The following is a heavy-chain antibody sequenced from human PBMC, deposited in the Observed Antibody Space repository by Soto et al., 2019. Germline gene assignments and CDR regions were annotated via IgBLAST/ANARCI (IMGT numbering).Heavy chain of an antibody. V-gene: IGHV4-61*01. Sequence: SETLFLTCTGSGGSVSSGSYYWSWIRQPSGKGLEWIGYIYYSGSTNYNPPLKSRVTISVDTSKNQFSLKLSSVTAADTAVYYCARAHYYGMDVWGQGTTVTVSS. CDR1: GGSVSSGSYY. J-gene: IGHJ6*02. CDR2: IYYSGST. CDR3: ARAHYYGMDV.